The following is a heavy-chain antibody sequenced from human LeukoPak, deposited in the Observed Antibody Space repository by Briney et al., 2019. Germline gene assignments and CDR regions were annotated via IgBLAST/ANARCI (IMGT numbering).Heavy chain of an antibody. CDR2: IRSKAYGGTT. CDR3: ARDSLLILSGYYYYYYMDV. D-gene: IGHD2-15*01. Sequence: PGRSLRLSCTASGFTFGDYAMSWVRQAPGKGLEWVGFIRSKAYGGTTEYAASVKGRFTISRDDSKSIAYLQMNSLKTEDTAVYYCARDSLLILSGYYYYYYMDVWGKGTTVTVSS. CDR1: GFTFGDYA. J-gene: IGHJ6*03. V-gene: IGHV3-49*04.